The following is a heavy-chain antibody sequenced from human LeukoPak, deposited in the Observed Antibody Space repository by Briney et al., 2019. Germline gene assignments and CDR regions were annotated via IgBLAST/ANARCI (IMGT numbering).Heavy chain of an antibody. D-gene: IGHD3-10*01. Sequence: SETLSLTCTVSGGSISSSSYYRGWIRQPPGKGLEWIGSIYYSGSTYYNPSLKSRVTISVDRSKNQFSLKLSSVTAADTAVYYCARILLWFGEAWYFDYWGQGTLVTVSS. CDR3: ARILLWFGEAWYFDY. V-gene: IGHV4-39*07. J-gene: IGHJ4*02. CDR1: GGSISSSSYY. CDR2: IYYSGST.